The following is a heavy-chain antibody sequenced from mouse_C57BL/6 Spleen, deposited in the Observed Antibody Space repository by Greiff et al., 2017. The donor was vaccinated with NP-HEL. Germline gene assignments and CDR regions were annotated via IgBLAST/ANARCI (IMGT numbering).Heavy chain of an antibody. V-gene: IGHV1-15*01. Sequence: QVQLKQSGAELVRPGASVTLSCKASGYTFTDYEMHWVKQTPVHGLEWIGAIDPETGGTAYNQKFKGKAILTADKSSSTAYMELRSLTSEDSAVYYCTRGIYYDYDGKGRGAFDVWGTGTTVTVSS. CDR3: TRGIYYDYDGKGRGAFDV. D-gene: IGHD2-4*01. CDR1: GYTFTDYE. J-gene: IGHJ1*03. CDR2: IDPETGGT.